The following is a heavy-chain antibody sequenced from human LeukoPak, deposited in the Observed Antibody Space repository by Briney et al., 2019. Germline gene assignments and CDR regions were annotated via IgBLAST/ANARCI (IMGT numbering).Heavy chain of an antibody. J-gene: IGHJ5*02. D-gene: IGHD3-9*01. CDR1: GFSFRSYW. V-gene: IGHV3-7*01. CDR2: IKQDGSEK. CDR3: AGGSGYLTS. Sequence: GGSLRLSCAATGFSFRSYWMNWVRQAPGKGLEWLAIIKQDGSEKHYKGSVEGRFAISRDNAKNSLHLQMNSLRAEDTAVYYCAGGSGYLTSWGQGTLVTVSS.